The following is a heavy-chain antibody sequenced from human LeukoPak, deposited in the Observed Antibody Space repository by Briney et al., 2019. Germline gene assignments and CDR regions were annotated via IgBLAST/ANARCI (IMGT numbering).Heavy chain of an antibody. CDR1: GYTFTSYG. J-gene: IGHJ6*02. D-gene: IGHD1-1*01. Sequence: ASVKVSCKASGYTFTSYGISWVRQAPGQELEWMGWISAYNGNTNYAQKFQGRVTITADESTSTAYMELSSLRSEDTAVYYCARVGGTPHYYYGVDVWGQGSTVTVSS. V-gene: IGHV1-18*01. CDR3: ARVGGTPHYYYGVDV. CDR2: ISAYNGNT.